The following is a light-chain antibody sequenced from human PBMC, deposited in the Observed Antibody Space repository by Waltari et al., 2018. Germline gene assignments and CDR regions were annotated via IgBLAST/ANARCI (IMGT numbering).Light chain of an antibody. V-gene: IGKV3-20*01. Sequence: EIVMTQSPGPLSLSPGERVTLSCRASQSVDRTYLGWYQQKPGQAPRLLIYGTSSRATGVPDRFSGSGSGTDFTLTISRLEAEDFAVYYCQQYGGSTAMFGQGTKVEIK. J-gene: IGKJ1*01. CDR3: QQYGGSTAM. CDR2: GTS. CDR1: QSVDRTY.